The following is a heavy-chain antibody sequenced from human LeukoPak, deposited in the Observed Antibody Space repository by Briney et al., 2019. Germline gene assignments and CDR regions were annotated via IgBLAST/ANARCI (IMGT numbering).Heavy chain of an antibody. J-gene: IGHJ6*02. CDR3: AKADSGGNYYYGMDV. CDR1: GFTFSSYG. D-gene: IGHD4-23*01. V-gene: IGHV3-30*18. Sequence: GGSLRLSCAASGFTFSSYGMHWVRQAPGKGLEWVAVISYGGSNKYYADSVKGRFTISRDNSKNTLYLQMNSLRAEDTAVYYCAKADSGGNYYYGMDVWGQGTTVTVSS. CDR2: ISYGGSNK.